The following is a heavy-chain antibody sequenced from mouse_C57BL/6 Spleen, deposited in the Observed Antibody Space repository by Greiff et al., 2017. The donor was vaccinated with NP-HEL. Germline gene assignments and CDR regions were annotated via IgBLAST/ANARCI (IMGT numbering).Heavy chain of an antibody. CDR2: IYPGDGDT. D-gene: IGHD4-1*01. V-gene: IGHV1-80*01. Sequence: VQRVESGAELVKPGASVKISCKASGYAFSSYWMNWVKQRPGKGLEWIGQIYPGDGDTNYNGKFKGKATLTADKSSSTAYMQLSSLTSEDSAVYFCARGELGPYAMDYWGQGTSVTVSS. CDR1: GYAFSSYW. J-gene: IGHJ4*01. CDR3: ARGELGPYAMDY.